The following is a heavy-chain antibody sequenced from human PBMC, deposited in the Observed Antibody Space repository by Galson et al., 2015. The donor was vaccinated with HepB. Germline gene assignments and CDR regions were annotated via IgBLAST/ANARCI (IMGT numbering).Heavy chain of an antibody. CDR1: GFTFDDYA. J-gene: IGHJ4*02. Sequence: SLRLSCATSGFTFDDYAMHWVRQAPGKGLEWVSGISWNSGSIGYADSVKGRFTISRDNAKNSLYLQMNSLRAEDTAVYYCARDLRDYYDSSAADNARGYWGQGTLVTVSS. D-gene: IGHD3-22*01. V-gene: IGHV3-9*01. CDR3: ARDLRDYYDSSAADNARGY. CDR2: ISWNSGSI.